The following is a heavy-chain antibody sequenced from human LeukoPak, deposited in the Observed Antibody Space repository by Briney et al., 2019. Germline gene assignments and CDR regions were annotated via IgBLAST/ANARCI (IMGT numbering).Heavy chain of an antibody. J-gene: IGHJ4*02. CDR3: ARDKRPYFNPDY. CDR2: LYSGGNT. CDR1: GFTVSSHY. D-gene: IGHD2/OR15-2a*01. V-gene: IGHV3-53*01. Sequence: GGSLRLSCAASGFTVSSHYMSWVRQAPGKGLEWVSILYSGGNTYYADSVRGRFTISRDNSKNTLHLQMNSLRAEDTAVYYCARDKRPYFNPDYWGQGTLVTVSS.